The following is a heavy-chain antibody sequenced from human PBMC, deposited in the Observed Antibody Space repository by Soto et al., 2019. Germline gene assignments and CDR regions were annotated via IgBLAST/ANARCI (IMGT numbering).Heavy chain of an antibody. D-gene: IGHD6-19*01. CDR2: FYSSGSI. Sequence: PSETLSLTCFVSGYSITAGGYYWSWIRHHPGKGLEWIGSFYSSGSIIYNPSLRSRVSISGDTSSNQFSMSLTSVTAADTARYYCARMYSSGSGWFHPW. V-gene: IGHV4-31*03. CDR1: GYSITAGGYY. J-gene: IGHJ5*02. CDR3: ARMYSSGSGWFHP.